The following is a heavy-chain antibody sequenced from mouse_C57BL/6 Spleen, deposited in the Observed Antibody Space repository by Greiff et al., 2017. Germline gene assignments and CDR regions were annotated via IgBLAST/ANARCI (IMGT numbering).Heavy chain of an antibody. D-gene: IGHD3-1*01. V-gene: IGHV1-69*01. CDR1: GYTFTSYW. Sequence: VQLQQPGAELVMPGASVKLSCKASGYTFTSYWMHWVKQRPGQGLEWIGEIDPSDSYTNYNQKFKGKSTLTVDKSSSPAYMQLSSLTSEDSAVYYCARRATDYYFDYWGQGTTLTVSS. CDR3: ARRATDYYFDY. J-gene: IGHJ2*01. CDR2: IDPSDSYT.